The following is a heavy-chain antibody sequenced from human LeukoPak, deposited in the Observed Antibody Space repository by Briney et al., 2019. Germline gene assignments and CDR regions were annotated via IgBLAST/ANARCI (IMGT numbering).Heavy chain of an antibody. Sequence: PSETLSLTCTVSGGSISSSSYYWGWIRQPPGKGLEWFGSIYYSGSTYYNPSLKRRVTISVDTSKNQFSLKLSSVTAADTAVYYCARQVVAGTVYYYYYMDVWGKGTTVTVSS. D-gene: IGHD6-19*01. CDR1: GGSISSSSYY. J-gene: IGHJ6*03. CDR3: ARQVVAGTVYYYYYMDV. CDR2: IYYSGST. V-gene: IGHV4-39*01.